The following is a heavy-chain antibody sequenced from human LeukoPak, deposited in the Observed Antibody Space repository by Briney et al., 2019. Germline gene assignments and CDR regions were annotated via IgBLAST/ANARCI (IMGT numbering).Heavy chain of an antibody. D-gene: IGHD2-21*02. Sequence: SVKVSCKASGGTFCSYAISCVRQAPGHRLELLGGNIPSFVPQNHAQTFKGRVTVTADESTSTAHMELNSLRSEDTAVYYCARQRCGGDCQDFDYWGQGTLVTVSS. CDR2: NIPSFVPQ. J-gene: IGHJ4*02. V-gene: IGHV1-69*13. CDR3: ARQRCGGDCQDFDY. CDR1: GGTFCSYA.